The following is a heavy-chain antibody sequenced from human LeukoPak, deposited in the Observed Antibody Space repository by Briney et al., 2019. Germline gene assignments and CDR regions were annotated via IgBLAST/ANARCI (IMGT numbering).Heavy chain of an antibody. Sequence: SETLSLTCTVSGGSISSDYWSWIRQPPGKGLEWIGSISNSGRTNYNPSLKSRVTMSVDTYKNQFSLKVNSVTAADTAVYYCARGDSSSWFAFDVWGLGTAVTVSS. V-gene: IGHV4-59*01. CDR3: ARGDSSSWFAFDV. D-gene: IGHD6-13*01. CDR2: ISNSGRT. J-gene: IGHJ3*01. CDR1: GGSISSDY.